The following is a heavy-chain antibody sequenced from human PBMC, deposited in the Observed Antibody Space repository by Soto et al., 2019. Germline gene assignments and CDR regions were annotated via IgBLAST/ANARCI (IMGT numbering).Heavy chain of an antibody. CDR3: ARDESHHTIPGRAVAGTIEY. Sequence: QVQLVESAGGVFQPGRSLRLSCAASGFNFSSYGMHWVRQPPGKGREWVALIWNDGSQKYYADFVKGRFIISRNDSKNTRYLQMDSVRVDVTAIYYCARDESHHTIPGRAVAGTIEYWGQGTLGTVAP. D-gene: IGHD6-19*01. J-gene: IGHJ4*02. CDR2: IWNDGSQK. V-gene: IGHV3-33*01. CDR1: GFNFSSYG.